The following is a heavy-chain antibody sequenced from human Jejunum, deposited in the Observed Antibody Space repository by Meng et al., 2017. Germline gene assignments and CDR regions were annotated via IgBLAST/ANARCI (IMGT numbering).Heavy chain of an antibody. CDR2: IYPGDSET. CDR1: GYSFISYW. CDR3: ARKDFDWSLGGMDV. D-gene: IGHD3-9*01. V-gene: IGHV5-51*01. J-gene: IGHJ6*02. Sequence: GGSLRLSCKVSGYSFISYWIGWVRQMPGKGLEWMGIIYPGDSETRYSPSFQGHVTMSVDRSINTAYLQWSSLQASDTAIYFCARKDFDWSLGGMDVWGQGTMVTVSS.